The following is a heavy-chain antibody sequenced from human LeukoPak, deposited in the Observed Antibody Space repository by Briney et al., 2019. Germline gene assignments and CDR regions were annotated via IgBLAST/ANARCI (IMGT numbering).Heavy chain of an antibody. Sequence: SETLSLTCAVYGGSFSGYYWSWIRQPPGKGLEWIGEINHSGSTNYNPSLKSRVTISVDTSKNQFSLKLSSVTAADTAVYYCARTPSYSGSYPWGYWGQGTLVTVSS. D-gene: IGHD1-26*01. J-gene: IGHJ4*02. CDR3: ARTPSYSGSYPWGY. V-gene: IGHV4-34*01. CDR2: INHSGST. CDR1: GGSFSGYY.